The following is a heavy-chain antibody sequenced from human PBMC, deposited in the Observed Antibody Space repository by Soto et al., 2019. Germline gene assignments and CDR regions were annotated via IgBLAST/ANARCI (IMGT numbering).Heavy chain of an antibody. V-gene: IGHV4-4*02. J-gene: IGHJ5*02. CDR2: IYHSGST. Sequence: PSETLSLTCVVSGGSISSTNSWTWIRQTPGKGLEWIGDIYHSGSTNYNPSLKNRVTISVDRSKNQFSLNLSSVTAADTAVYYCARVPSPWGQGTLVTVSS. CDR3: ARVPSP. CDR1: GGSISSTNS.